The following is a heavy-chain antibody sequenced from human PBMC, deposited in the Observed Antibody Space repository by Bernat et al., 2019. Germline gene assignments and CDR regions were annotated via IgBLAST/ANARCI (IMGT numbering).Heavy chain of an antibody. J-gene: IGHJ4*02. CDR1: GGSISGYY. CDR3: AKYVSGSYFDY. D-gene: IGHD1-26*01. Sequence: QVQLQESGPGLVKPSETLSLTCTVSGGSISGYYWNWIRQPAGKGLEWIWRIYSSGTTNYNPSLKSRVTMSVDMSKNQFSLKLSSVTAADTAVYYCAKYVSGSYFDYWGQGTLVTVSS. CDR2: IYSSGTT. V-gene: IGHV4-4*07.